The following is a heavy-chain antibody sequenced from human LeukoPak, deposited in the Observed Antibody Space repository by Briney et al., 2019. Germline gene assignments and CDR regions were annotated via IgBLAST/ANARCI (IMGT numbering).Heavy chain of an antibody. J-gene: IGHJ5*02. D-gene: IGHD2-21*02. CDR3: ARKGCTGDCYRFDP. Sequence: ASVKVSCKASGYTFNTYGISWVRQAPGQRPEWMGWINTDNGNTKYAQKFQGRDTMTTDTSTSTAYMELSSLRSDDTAVYYCARKGCTGDCYRFDPWGQGTLVTVSS. CDR1: GYTFNTYG. CDR2: INTDNGNT. V-gene: IGHV1-18*01.